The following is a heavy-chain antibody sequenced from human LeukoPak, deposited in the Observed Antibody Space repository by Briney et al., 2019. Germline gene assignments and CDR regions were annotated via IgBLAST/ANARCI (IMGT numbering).Heavy chain of an antibody. J-gene: IGHJ4*02. CDR3: ASQTGTTPR. CDR2: ISHDGSNK. CDR1: GFTFSSYS. Sequence: PGGSLRLSCAASGFTFSSYSMHWVRQAPGKGLEWVAVISHDGSNKYYADSVEGRFSISRDNSKNTLYLQMNSLRVEDTAVYYCASQTGTTPRWGQGTLVTVSS. D-gene: IGHD1-7*01. V-gene: IGHV3-30*03.